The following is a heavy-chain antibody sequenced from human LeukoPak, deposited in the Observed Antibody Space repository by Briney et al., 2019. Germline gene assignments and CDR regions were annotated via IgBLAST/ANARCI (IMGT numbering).Heavy chain of an antibody. V-gene: IGHV1-69*13. CDR1: GGTFSKYT. CDR2: ITPLFGTA. D-gene: IGHD3-22*01. CDR3: ARENYYDGSGSPSASAPVDH. J-gene: IGHJ4*02. Sequence: SVKVSCKASGGTFSKYTISWVRQRPGQGLEWMGGITPLFGTANYAQKFQGRVTITADESASTAYMELSSLRSEDTAVYYCARENYYDGSGSPSASAPVDHWGQGTLVTVSS.